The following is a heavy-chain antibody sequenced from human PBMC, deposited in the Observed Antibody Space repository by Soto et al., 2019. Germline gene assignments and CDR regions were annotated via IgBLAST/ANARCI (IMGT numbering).Heavy chain of an antibody. D-gene: IGHD3-16*02. CDR1: GGTFSSYA. V-gene: IGHV1-18*01. CDR2: ISAYNGNT. CDR3: ARDGEITFGGVIPKPLDY. J-gene: IGHJ4*02. Sequence: QVQLVQSGAEVKKPGSSVKVSCKASGGTFSSYAISWVRQAPGQGLEWMGWISAYNGNTNYAQKLQGRVTMTTDTSTSTAYMELRSLRSDDTAVYYCARDGEITFGGVIPKPLDYWGQGTLVTVSS.